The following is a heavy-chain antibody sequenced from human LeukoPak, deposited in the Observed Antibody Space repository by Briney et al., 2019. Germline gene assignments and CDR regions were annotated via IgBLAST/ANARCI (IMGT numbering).Heavy chain of an antibody. V-gene: IGHV3-64*01. CDR1: GFTFSRYS. CDR3: ARTSIAAREADY. CDR2: ISNNGGST. D-gene: IGHD6-6*01. Sequence: GGSLRLSCAASGFTFSRYSMHWVRQAPGKGLEYVSAISNNGGSTYYAKSVKGRFTISRDNSKNTLYLQMGSLRAEDIAVYYCARTSIAAREADYWGQGTLVTVSS. J-gene: IGHJ4*02.